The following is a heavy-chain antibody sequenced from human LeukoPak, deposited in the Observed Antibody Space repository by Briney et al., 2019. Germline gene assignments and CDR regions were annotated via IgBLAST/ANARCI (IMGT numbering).Heavy chain of an antibody. CDR3: AKDRAYGSGIPGY. V-gene: IGHV3-23*01. J-gene: IGHJ4*02. CDR2: ISGSGGST. D-gene: IGHD3-10*01. CDR1: GFTFSSYA. Sequence: GGSLRLSCAPSGFTFSSYAMSWVRQAPGKGLEWVSAISGSGGSTYYADSVKGRFTISRDNSKNTLYLQMNSLRAEDTAVYYCAKDRAYGSGIPGYWGQGTLVTVSS.